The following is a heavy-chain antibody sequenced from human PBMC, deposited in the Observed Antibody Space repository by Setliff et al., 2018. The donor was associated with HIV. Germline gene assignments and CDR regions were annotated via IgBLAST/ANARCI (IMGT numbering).Heavy chain of an antibody. V-gene: IGHV4-31*02. Sequence: SETLSLTCSVSGGSISSSGYYWSWIRQHPGKGLDWIGRVYYSGSTDYNPSLQSRATLSIDTSKNQFSLKLTSVIAADTAIYYCARGPFVLRFLERLVYFDYWGQGKLVTV. CDR3: ARGPFVLRFLERLVYFDY. CDR2: VYYSGST. D-gene: IGHD3-3*01. CDR1: GGSISSSGYY. J-gene: IGHJ4*02.